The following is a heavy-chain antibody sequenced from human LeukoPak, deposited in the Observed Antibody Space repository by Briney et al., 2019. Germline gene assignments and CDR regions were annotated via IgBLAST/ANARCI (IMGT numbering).Heavy chain of an antibody. J-gene: IGHJ5*02. Sequence: GRSLRLSCAASGFTFSSYAMHWVRQAPGKGLEWVAVISYDGSNKYYADSVKGRFTISGDNSKNTLYLQMNSLRAEDTAVYYCARDIVVVVAATPFSNWFDPWGQRTLVTVSS. V-gene: IGHV3-30-3*01. CDR1: GFTFSSYA. CDR3: ARDIVVVVAATPFSNWFDP. D-gene: IGHD2-15*01. CDR2: ISYDGSNK.